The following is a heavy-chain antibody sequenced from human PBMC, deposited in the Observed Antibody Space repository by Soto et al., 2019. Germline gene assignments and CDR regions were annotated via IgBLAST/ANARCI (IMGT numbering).Heavy chain of an antibody. CDR1: GDSVSGTHW. CDR3: VRAPHY. CDR2: IHHSGSF. J-gene: IGHJ4*02. V-gene: IGHV4-4*02. Sequence: QVQLQESGPGLVKPSGTLSLTCAVSGDSVSGTHWWSWVRQPPGKGLEWIGEIHHSGSFNYSPSLKTRVTISVDKSKNQFSLNLTSVTAADPAVYYCVRAPHYWGQGTLVTVSS.